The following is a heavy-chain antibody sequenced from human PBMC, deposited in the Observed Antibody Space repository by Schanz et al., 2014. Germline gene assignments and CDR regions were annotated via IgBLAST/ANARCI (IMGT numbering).Heavy chain of an antibody. J-gene: IGHJ3*02. V-gene: IGHV3-49*03. CDR1: GFTLGDSS. D-gene: IGHD6-13*01. Sequence: EVQLVESGGGLVQPGRSLRLSCTASGFTLGDSSFLFFLPSPGKGPEWVGFIRSRAFGATREYAASVKGRFTISRDDSKSIAYLQMNSLKTEDTAVYYCTRDPLVQDNAFDIWGQGTMVTVSS. CDR3: TRDPLVQDNAFDI. CDR2: IRSRAFGATR.